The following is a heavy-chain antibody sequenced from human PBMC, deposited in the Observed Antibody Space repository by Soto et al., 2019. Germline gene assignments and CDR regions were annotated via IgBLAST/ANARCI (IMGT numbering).Heavy chain of an antibody. Sequence: GGSLRLSCAASGFTFSDYYMSWIRQAPGKGLEWVSYIGRTRKYIDYADSVKGRFTISRDGAKNSVFLQMNSLRDEDTAVYYCARDHNWSFDYWGQGIPVTVSS. D-gene: IGHD1-20*01. J-gene: IGHJ4*02. CDR2: IGRTRKYI. V-gene: IGHV3-11*06. CDR3: ARDHNWSFDY. CDR1: GFTFSDYY.